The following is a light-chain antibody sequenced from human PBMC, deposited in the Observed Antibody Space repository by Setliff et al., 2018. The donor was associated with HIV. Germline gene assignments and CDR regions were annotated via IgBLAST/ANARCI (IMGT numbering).Light chain of an antibody. Sequence: DVQMTQSPSSLSASVGDKVTITCRASQDIKNYLAWFQQKIGKAPKLMISTASRLQGGAPSRFSGSGSGTVFTLAITNLQPEDFATYYCQQHHDFPLTFGQGTRLEIK. CDR2: TAS. J-gene: IGKJ5*01. CDR1: QDIKNY. CDR3: QQHHDFPLT. V-gene: IGKV1-16*01.